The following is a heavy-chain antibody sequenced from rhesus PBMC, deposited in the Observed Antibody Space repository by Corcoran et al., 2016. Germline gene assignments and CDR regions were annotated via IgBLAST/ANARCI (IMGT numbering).Heavy chain of an antibody. CDR1: GGSTSSDY. J-gene: IGHJ6*01. V-gene: IGHV4-147*01. CDR2: IYGGSEST. Sequence: QVQLQESGPGLVKPSETLSLTCAVSGGSTSSDYWSWIRQPPGKGLEWIGYIYGGSESTSYSPSLKSRVTISTDTSKNQFSLKLSSVTAADTAMYYCARVNYGLDSWGQGVVVTVSS. CDR3: ARVNYGLDS.